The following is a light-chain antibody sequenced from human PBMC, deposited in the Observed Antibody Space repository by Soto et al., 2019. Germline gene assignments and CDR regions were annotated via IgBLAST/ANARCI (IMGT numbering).Light chain of an antibody. J-gene: IGLJ3*02. Sequence: QSALTQPPSVSGAPGQRVTISCTGSSSNIGAGYDVHWYQQLPGTAPKLLIYGNSNRPSGVPDRFSCSKSGTSASLAITGLQAEDEADYYCQSYDSSLSGWVFGGGTKLTVL. CDR1: SSNIGAGYD. CDR3: QSYDSSLSGWV. CDR2: GNS. V-gene: IGLV1-40*01.